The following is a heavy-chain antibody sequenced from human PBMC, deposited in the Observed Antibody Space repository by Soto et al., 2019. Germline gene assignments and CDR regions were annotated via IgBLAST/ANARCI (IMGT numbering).Heavy chain of an antibody. V-gene: IGHV1-69*01. Sequence: QVQLVQSGAVVKKPGSSVKVSCKASGGTFSSYAISWVRQAPGQGLEWMGGIIPIFGTANYAQKFQGRVTITADESTSTAYRELSSLRSEDTAVYYCARDEEAVAGPFFDPWGQGTLVTVSS. J-gene: IGHJ5*02. CDR1: GGTFSSYA. D-gene: IGHD6-19*01. CDR3: ARDEEAVAGPFFDP. CDR2: IIPIFGTA.